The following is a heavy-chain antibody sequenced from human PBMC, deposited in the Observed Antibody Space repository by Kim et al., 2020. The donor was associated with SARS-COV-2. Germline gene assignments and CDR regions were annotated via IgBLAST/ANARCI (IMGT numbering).Heavy chain of an antibody. Sequence: SETLSLTCTVSGGSISSGGYYWSWIRQHPGKGLEWIGYIYYSGSTYYNPSLKSRVTISVDTSKNQFSLKLSSVTAADTAVYYCARDRPYYEDAFDIWGQGTMVTVSS. J-gene: IGHJ3*02. V-gene: IGHV4-31*03. D-gene: IGHD3-3*01. CDR1: GGSISSGGYY. CDR2: IYYSGST. CDR3: ARDRPYYEDAFDI.